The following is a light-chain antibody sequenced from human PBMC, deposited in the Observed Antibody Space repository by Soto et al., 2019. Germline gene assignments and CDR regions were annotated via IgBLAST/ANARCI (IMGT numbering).Light chain of an antibody. CDR3: QQYNNWPRIT. CDR2: DAS. Sequence: EILLTQSPGTLSLSQGERATLSCRASQSVSSSYLAWYQQKPGQAPRLLIYDASNRATGIPARFSGSGSGTEFTLTISSLQSEDFAVYYCQQYNNWPRITFGQGTRLEIK. J-gene: IGKJ5*01. V-gene: IGKV3D-15*01. CDR1: QSVSSSY.